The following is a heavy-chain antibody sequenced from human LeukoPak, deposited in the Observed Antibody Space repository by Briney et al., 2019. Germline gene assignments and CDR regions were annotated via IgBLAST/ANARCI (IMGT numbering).Heavy chain of an antibody. CDR1: GYTFTGYY. D-gene: IGHD3-3*01. CDR3: ARASTPLPQLRFLEWLYNHWFDP. V-gene: IGHV1-2*02. CDR2: INPNSGGT. Sequence: ASVKVSCKASGYTFTGYYMHWVRQAPGQGLAWMGWINPNSGGTNYAQKFQGRVTMTRDTSISTAYMERSRLRSDDTAVYYCARASTPLPQLRFLEWLYNHWFDPWGQGTLVTVSS. J-gene: IGHJ5*02.